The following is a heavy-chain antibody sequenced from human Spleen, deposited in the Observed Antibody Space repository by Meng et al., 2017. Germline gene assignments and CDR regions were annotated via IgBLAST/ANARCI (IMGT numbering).Heavy chain of an antibody. CDR1: GYTFTNYG. V-gene: IGHV1-18*01. D-gene: IGHD2-21*01. J-gene: IGHJ4*02. Sequence: QAQWVQPGVEGKMPGASVQGSCKASGYTFTNYGITWVRQAPGQGLEWMGWINAYNGDTNYAQTLQGRVTMTTDTSTSTAYMELRSLRSDDTAVYYCARVEVGITSGDYWGQGTLVTVSS. CDR3: ARVEVGITSGDY. CDR2: INAYNGDT.